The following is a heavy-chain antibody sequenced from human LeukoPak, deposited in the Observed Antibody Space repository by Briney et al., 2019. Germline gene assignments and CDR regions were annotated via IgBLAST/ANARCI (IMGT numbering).Heavy chain of an antibody. V-gene: IGHV4-34*10. CDR1: GGSFNAYI. J-gene: IGHJ6*02. CDR2: INDSGST. Sequence: PSETLSLTCSFYGGSFNAYIWAWVCQSPGKGLEWIGEINDSGSTSYSPILKSRVRMSVDTSNHQSSLNLTSVTAADTAVYYCARCGASLYSTSRSHGLDVWGQGTPVTVSS. D-gene: IGHD5-18*01. CDR3: ARCGASLYSTSRSHGLDV.